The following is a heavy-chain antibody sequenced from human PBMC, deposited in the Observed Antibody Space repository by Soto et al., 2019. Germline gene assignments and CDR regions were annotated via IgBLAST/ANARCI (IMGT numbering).Heavy chain of an antibody. J-gene: IGHJ4*02. Sequence: QVQLQESGPGLVKPSETLSLTCTVSGGSISSYYWSWIRKPPGKGLAWFGYIYSRGSTNYNPSLKRRVTIAVDTAKNQFSLKLSSVTAADTAVYYCARGWGYSGYDYDYWGQGTLVTVSS. D-gene: IGHD5-12*01. V-gene: IGHV4-59*01. CDR2: IYSRGST. CDR3: ARGWGYSGYDYDY. CDR1: GGSISSYY.